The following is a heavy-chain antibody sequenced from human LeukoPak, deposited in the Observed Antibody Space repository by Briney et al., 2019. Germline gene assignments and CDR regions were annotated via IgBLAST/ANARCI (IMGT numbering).Heavy chain of an antibody. CDR3: AKDKDGAPYFDY. D-gene: IGHD4-17*01. CDR2: ISGSGGST. V-gene: IGHV3-23*01. CDR1: GFTFSSYA. J-gene: IGHJ4*02. Sequence: GGSLRLSCAASGFTFSSYAMSWVRQAPGKGLEWVSAISGSGGSTYYADSVKGRFTISKDNSKNTLYLQMNSLRAEDTAVYYCAKDKDGAPYFDYWGQGTLVTVSS.